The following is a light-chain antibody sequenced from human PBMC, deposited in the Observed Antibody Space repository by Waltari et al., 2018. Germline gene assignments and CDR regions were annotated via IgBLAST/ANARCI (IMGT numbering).Light chain of an antibody. Sequence: QSALTQPASVSGSPGQSLTISCTGTTSDIGYYKYVSWYQQHPGKAPKLLIYDVSHRPSGGSDRFSGSKSGNTASLTISGLRAEDEADYHCSSYSISSNYYVFGTGTTVTVL. V-gene: IGLV2-14*03. CDR1: TSDIGYYKY. CDR3: SSYSISSNYYV. CDR2: DVS. J-gene: IGLJ1*01.